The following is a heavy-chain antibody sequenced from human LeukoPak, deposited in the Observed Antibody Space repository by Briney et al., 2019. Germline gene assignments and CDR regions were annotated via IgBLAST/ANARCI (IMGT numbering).Heavy chain of an antibody. J-gene: IGHJ3*01. D-gene: IGHD2-2*01. Sequence: GGSLRLSCVASEFTFSSYTMNWVRQAPRKGLEWVSAISSSSSFIYYADSVRGRFTISRDNAKNSLYLQMNSLRAGDTAVYFCARDWPRTGYCTSTNCPDAFDLWGQGTMLTVSS. CDR3: ARDWPRTGYCTSTNCPDAFDL. CDR1: EFTFSSYT. V-gene: IGHV3-21*06. CDR2: ISSSSSFI.